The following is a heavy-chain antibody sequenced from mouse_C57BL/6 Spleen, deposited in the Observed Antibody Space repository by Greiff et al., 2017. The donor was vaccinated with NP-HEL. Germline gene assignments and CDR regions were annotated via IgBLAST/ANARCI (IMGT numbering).Heavy chain of an antibody. D-gene: IGHD1-1*01. CDR2: IRHKANGYTT. V-gene: IGHV7-3*01. Sequence: EVKLMESGGGLVQPGGSLSLSCAASGFTFTDYYMSWVRQPPGKALEWLGFIRHKANGYTTEYSASVKGRFTISRDNSQSILYLQMNALRAEDSATYYCARSLITTVVEMDYWGQGTSVTVSS. CDR1: GFTFTDYY. J-gene: IGHJ4*01. CDR3: ARSLITTVVEMDY.